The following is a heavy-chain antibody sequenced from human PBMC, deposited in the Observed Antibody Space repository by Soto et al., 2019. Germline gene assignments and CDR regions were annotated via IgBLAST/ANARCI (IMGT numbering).Heavy chain of an antibody. CDR2: INAGNGNT. V-gene: IGHV1-3*01. Sequence: ASVKVSCKASGYTFISYAMHWVRQAPGQRLEWMGWINAGNGNTKYSQKFQGRVTITRDTSASTAYMELSRLRSDDTAVYYCARDVETSYYFDYWGQGTLVTVSS. CDR3: ARDVETSYYFDY. J-gene: IGHJ4*02. D-gene: IGHD2-15*01. CDR1: GYTFISYA.